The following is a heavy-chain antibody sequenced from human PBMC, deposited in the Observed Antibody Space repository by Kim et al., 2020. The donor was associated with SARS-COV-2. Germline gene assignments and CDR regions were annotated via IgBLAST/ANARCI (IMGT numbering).Heavy chain of an antibody. Sequence: SETLSLTCTVSGGSISSSSYYWGWIRQPPGKGLEWIGSIHYSGRTYYNPSLKSRITISVDTSKNQFSLKLSSVTAADTAVYYCARGDVDTAMATGYNWFDPWGQGTLVTVSS. D-gene: IGHD5-18*01. CDR1: GGSISSSSYY. J-gene: IGHJ5*02. CDR2: IHYSGRT. V-gene: IGHV4-39*01. CDR3: ARGDVDTAMATGYNWFDP.